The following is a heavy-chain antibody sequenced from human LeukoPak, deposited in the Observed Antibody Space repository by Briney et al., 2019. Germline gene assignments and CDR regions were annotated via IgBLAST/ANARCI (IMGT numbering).Heavy chain of an antibody. CDR2: INHSGST. Sequence: SETLSLTCAVYGGSFSGYYWSWIRQPPGKGLEWNGEINHSGSTNYNPSLKSRVTISVDTSKNQFSLKLSSVTAADTAVYYCARRPGYSSSWYRLRLDYWGQGTLVTVSS. D-gene: IGHD6-13*01. J-gene: IGHJ4*02. CDR1: GGSFSGYY. CDR3: ARRPGYSSSWYRLRLDY. V-gene: IGHV4-34*01.